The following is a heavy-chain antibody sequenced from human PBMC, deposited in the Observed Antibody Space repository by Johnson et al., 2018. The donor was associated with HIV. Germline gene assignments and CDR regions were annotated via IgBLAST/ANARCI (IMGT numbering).Heavy chain of an antibody. Sequence: QVQLVESGGGVVQPGRSLRLSCAASGFTFSSYAMHWVRQAPGKGLEWVAVISYDGSNKYYADSVKGRFTISRDNAKNTLHLQMNSLRGEDTAVYYCARGGRYSESVNDAHDIWGQGTKVTVSS. D-gene: IGHD1-26*01. J-gene: IGHJ3*02. CDR2: ISYDGSNK. CDR3: ARGGRYSESVNDAHDI. V-gene: IGHV3-30-3*01. CDR1: GFTFSSYA.